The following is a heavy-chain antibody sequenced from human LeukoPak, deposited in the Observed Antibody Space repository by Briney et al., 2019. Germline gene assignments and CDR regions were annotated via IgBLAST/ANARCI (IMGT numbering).Heavy chain of an antibody. Sequence: GGSLRLSCEGSAFIFSGHWMNWVRQTPGKGLEWVASIKEDGSERQYVDSVKGRFSISRDNTKGSLFLQLNSLRAEDTAVYYCARDPEHYYDSSGYYYGVDYWGQGTLVTVSS. J-gene: IGHJ4*02. CDR3: ARDPEHYYDSSGYYYGVDY. D-gene: IGHD3-22*01. CDR2: IKEDGSER. CDR1: AFIFSGHW. V-gene: IGHV3-7*03.